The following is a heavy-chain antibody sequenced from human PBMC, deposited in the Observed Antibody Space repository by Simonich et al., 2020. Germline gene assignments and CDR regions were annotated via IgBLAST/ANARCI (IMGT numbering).Heavy chain of an antibody. D-gene: IGHD2-15*01. Sequence: QVQLVQSGAEVKKHGASVKVYCKASGYTFTSYGSRWVRQAPGQGLEWIGRTSAYNGNTNYAQKLQGRVTMTTDTSTSTAYMELRSLRSDDTAVYYCARASRGTWWYYYFDYWGQGTLVTVSS. CDR3: ARASRGTWWYYYFDY. J-gene: IGHJ4*02. CDR1: GYTFTSYG. V-gene: IGHV1-18*01. CDR2: TSAYNGNT.